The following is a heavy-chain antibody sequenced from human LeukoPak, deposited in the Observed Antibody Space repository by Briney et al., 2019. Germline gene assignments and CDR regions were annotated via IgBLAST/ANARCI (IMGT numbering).Heavy chain of an antibody. CDR1: GFTFSSYA. Sequence: GGSLRLSCAASGFTFSSYAMSWVRQAPGKGLEWVSAISGSGGSTYYADSVKGRFTISRDNFKNTLYLQMNSLRVEDTAVYYCANGAAAGTPTIGDYWGQGTLVTVSS. CDR2: ISGSGGST. CDR3: ANGAAAGTPTIGDY. V-gene: IGHV3-23*01. J-gene: IGHJ4*02. D-gene: IGHD6-13*01.